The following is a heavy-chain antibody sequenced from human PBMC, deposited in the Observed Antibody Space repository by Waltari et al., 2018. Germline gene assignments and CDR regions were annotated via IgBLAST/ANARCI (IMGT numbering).Heavy chain of an antibody. D-gene: IGHD3-10*01. Sequence: EVQLLESGGDLVQPGGSLRLSCTASGFTFINYAMSWVRQAPGKGLEWVSGISNDESSLTYADSVKGRFTISRDNAKNTLFLQMKRLRAEDTAVYYCVRLAQRTYKSPVPGRHYYYGMDVWGQGTTVTVSS. CDR3: VRLAQRTYKSPVPGRHYYYGMDV. V-gene: IGHV3-23*01. J-gene: IGHJ6*02. CDR1: GFTFINYA. CDR2: ISNDESSL.